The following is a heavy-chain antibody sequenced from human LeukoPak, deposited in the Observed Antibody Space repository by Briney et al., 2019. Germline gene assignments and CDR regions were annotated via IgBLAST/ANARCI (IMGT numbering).Heavy chain of an antibody. CDR3: ARGSSSWSYYYYGMDV. J-gene: IGHJ6*02. Sequence: ASVKVSCKASGYTFTSYGISWVRQAPGQGLEWMGWISAYNGNTNYAQKLQGRVIMTTDTSTSTAYMELRSLRSDDTAVYYCARGSSSWSYYYYGMDVWGQGTTVTVSS. CDR2: ISAYNGNT. CDR1: GYTFTSYG. V-gene: IGHV1-18*01. D-gene: IGHD6-13*01.